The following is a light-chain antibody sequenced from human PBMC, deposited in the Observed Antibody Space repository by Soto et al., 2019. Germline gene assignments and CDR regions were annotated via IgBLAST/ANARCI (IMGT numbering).Light chain of an antibody. Sequence: QSVLPQPPSVSASPGQKVTISFSGSSSNIGNNYVSWYQQLPGTAPKLLIYDNNKRPSGIPDRFSGSKSGTSATLGITGLQTGDEADYYCGTWDSSLSAHVVFGGGTKLTVL. CDR2: DNN. CDR3: GTWDSSLSAHVV. V-gene: IGLV1-51*01. CDR1: SSNIGNNY. J-gene: IGLJ2*01.